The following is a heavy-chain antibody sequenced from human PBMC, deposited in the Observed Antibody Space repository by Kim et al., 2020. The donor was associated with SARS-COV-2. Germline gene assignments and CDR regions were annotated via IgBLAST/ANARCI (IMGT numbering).Heavy chain of an antibody. D-gene: IGHD6-13*01. Sequence: ASVKVSCKASGYTFTSYDINWVRQATGQGLEWMGWMNPNSGNTGYAQKFQGRVTMTRNTSISTAYMELSSLRSEDTAVYYCARGLSAGGVAAAGRGDDYWGQGTLVTVSS. CDR3: ARGLSAGGVAAAGRGDDY. V-gene: IGHV1-8*01. CDR2: MNPNSGNT. J-gene: IGHJ4*02. CDR1: GYTFTSYD.